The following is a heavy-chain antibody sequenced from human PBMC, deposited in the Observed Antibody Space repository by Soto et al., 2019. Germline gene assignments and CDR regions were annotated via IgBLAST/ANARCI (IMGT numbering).Heavy chain of an antibody. Sequence: SVKVSCKASGRTFSSYAISCVRQAPGQVLEWMGGIIPIFGTANYAQKFQGRVTITADESTSTAYMELSSLRSEDTAVYYCARDRVSPFRGADNWFDPWGQGTLVTVSS. V-gene: IGHV1-69*13. J-gene: IGHJ5*02. CDR1: GRTFSSYA. D-gene: IGHD3-10*01. CDR3: ARDRVSPFRGADNWFDP. CDR2: IIPIFGTA.